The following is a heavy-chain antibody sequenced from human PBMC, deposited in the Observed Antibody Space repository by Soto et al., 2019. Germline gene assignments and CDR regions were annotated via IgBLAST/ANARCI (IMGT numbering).Heavy chain of an antibody. J-gene: IGHJ3*02. CDR3: AKELGGPQGAFDS. CDR2: IIGSGGST. D-gene: IGHD3-3*02. CDR1: GFTFSSYA. Sequence: GGSLRLSCAASGFTFSSYAMSWVRQPPGTGLEWVSAIIGSGGSTYYADSVKGRFTLSRDNSNNTLYLPMNSMRADDTAVYYSAKELGGPQGAFDSWGQGTMGTVSS. V-gene: IGHV3-23*01.